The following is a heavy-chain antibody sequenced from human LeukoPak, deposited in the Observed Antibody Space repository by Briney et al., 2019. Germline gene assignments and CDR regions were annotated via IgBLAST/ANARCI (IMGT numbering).Heavy chain of an antibody. J-gene: IGHJ6*02. CDR3: AKTPREQVWLLYRNYYYGMDV. D-gene: IGHD3-3*01. CDR2: ISYDGSNK. Sequence: PGRSLRLSCAASGFTFSSYGMHRVRQAPGKGLEWVAVISYDGSNKYYADSVKGRFTISRDNSKNTLYLQMNSLRAEDTAVYYCAKTPREQVWLLYRNYYYGMDVWGQGTTVTVSS. V-gene: IGHV3-30*18. CDR1: GFTFSSYG.